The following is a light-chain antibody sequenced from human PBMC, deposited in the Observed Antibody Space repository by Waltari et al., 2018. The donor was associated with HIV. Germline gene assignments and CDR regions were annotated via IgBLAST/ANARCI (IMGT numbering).Light chain of an antibody. V-gene: IGLV1-40*01. Sequence: QSVLTQPPSVSGAPGQRVTIPCTGSSSNIGSGHDAHWYQPLPGTAPKLLIYGNSNRPSGVPDRFSGSKSGTSASLAITGLQAEDEADYYCQSYDSSLSGRNVVFGGGTKLTVL. CDR2: GNS. CDR3: QSYDSSLSGRNVV. CDR1: SSNIGSGHD. J-gene: IGLJ2*01.